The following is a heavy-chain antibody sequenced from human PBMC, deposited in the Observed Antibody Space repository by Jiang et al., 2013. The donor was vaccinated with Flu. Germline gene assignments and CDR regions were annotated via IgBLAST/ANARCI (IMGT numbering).Heavy chain of an antibody. CDR3: ARGGTIFGVVSYYYYYYMDV. V-gene: IGHV4-59*01. J-gene: IGHJ6*03. CDR2: IYYSGST. Sequence: GSGLVKPSETLSLTCTVSGGSISSYYWSWIRQPPGKGLEWIGYIYYSGSTNYNPSLKSRVTISVDTSKNQFSLKLSSVTAADTAVYYCARGGTIFGVVSYYYYYYMDVWGKGTTVTVSS. D-gene: IGHD3-3*01. CDR1: GGSISSYY.